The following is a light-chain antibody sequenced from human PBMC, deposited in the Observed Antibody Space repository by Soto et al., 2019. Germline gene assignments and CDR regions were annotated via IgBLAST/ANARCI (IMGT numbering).Light chain of an antibody. CDR1: SSNIGNND. Sequence: QSVLTQPPSVSEAPRQRVTISCSGSSSNIGNNDVDWYQQLPGKAPKLLIYHDDLLPSGVSDRFSGSKSGTSASLAISGLQSEDEANYYCAAWDDNLNGHVFGGGTQLTVL. V-gene: IGLV1-36*01. CDR3: AAWDDNLNGHV. J-gene: IGLJ3*02. CDR2: HDD.